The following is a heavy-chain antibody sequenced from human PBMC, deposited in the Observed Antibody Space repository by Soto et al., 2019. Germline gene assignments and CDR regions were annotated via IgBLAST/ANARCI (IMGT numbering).Heavy chain of an antibody. CDR3: TQSIAARPVLGAYDV. J-gene: IGHJ3*01. Sequence: QITLKESGPTLVKPTQTPTLTCTFSGLSLSTPGVGVGWIRQPPGKALEWLAVIYWDDDKRYSPSLKSRLIITKDTSKNQVVLTMTNMDPVDTATYYCTQSIAARPVLGAYDVWGQGTMVTVSS. V-gene: IGHV2-5*02. CDR1: GLSLSTPGVG. CDR2: IYWDDDK. D-gene: IGHD6-6*01.